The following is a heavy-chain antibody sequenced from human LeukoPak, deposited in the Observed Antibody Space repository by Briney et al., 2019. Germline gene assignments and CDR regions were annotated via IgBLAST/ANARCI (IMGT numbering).Heavy chain of an antibody. J-gene: IGHJ4*02. V-gene: IGHV1-2*02. D-gene: IGHD3-3*01. CDR3: ARSLARYYDFWSGSFDY. CDR1: GYTFTGYY. Sequence: ASVNVSCKASGYTFTGYYMHWVRQAPGQGLEWMGWINPNSGGTNYAQKFQGRVTMTRDTSISTAYMELSRLRSDDTAVYYCARSLARYYDFWSGSFDYWGQGTLVTVSS. CDR2: INPNSGGT.